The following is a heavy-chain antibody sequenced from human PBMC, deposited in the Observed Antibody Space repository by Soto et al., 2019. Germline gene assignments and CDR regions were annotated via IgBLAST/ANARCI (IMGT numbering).Heavy chain of an antibody. D-gene: IGHD6-13*01. CDR3: ARHVSYLPGSSSWYASFWFDP. CDR2: IYYSGST. J-gene: IGHJ5*02. V-gene: IGHV4-39*01. CDR1: GGSISSSSYY. Sequence: QLQLQESGPGLVKPSETLSLTCTVSGGSISSSSYYWGWIRQPPGKGLEWIGSIYYSGSTYYNPSLKSRVTISVDTSKNQFSLKLGSVTAADTAVYYCARHVSYLPGSSSWYASFWFDPWGQGTLVTVSS.